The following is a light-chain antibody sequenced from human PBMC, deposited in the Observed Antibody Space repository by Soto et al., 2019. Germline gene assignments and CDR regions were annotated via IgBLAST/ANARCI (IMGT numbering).Light chain of an antibody. CDR1: NSDVGGYNY. Sequence: QSVLTQPASVSGSPGQSITISCTGTNSDVGGYNYVSWYQQHPGKAPELMIYEVSHRPSGVSNRFSGSKSDNTASLTISGLQAEGEADYYCCSYAGSSTYVFGTGTKVTVL. J-gene: IGLJ1*01. CDR3: CSYAGSSTYV. V-gene: IGLV2-14*01. CDR2: EVS.